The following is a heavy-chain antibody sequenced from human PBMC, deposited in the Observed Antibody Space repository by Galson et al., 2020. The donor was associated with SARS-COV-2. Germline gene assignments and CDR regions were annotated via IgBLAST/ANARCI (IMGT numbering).Heavy chain of an antibody. CDR1: GFTFGDYA. CDR2: IRSKAYGGTE. J-gene: IGHJ6*03. Sequence: GESLKISCTTSGFTFGDYAMSWVRQAPGKGLEWVGFIRSKAYGGTEEYAASVKGRFTISRDDSKSIAYLEMNSLKTEDTAVYYCTRLGFPYYYYMDVWGKGTTVTVSS. CDR3: TRLGFPYYYYMDV. D-gene: IGHD3-10*01. V-gene: IGHV3-49*04.